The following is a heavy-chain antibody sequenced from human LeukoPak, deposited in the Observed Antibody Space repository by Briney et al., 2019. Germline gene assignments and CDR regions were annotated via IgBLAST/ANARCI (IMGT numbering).Heavy chain of an antibody. J-gene: IGHJ6*02. CDR2: TNSDGSTT. Sequence: VWVSRTNSDGSTTSHADSVKGRFTISRDNAKNTLFLQLNSLRVEDTAVYYCGRGNYYGVDIWGQGTTVTVSS. V-gene: IGHV3-74*01. CDR3: GRGNYYGVDI.